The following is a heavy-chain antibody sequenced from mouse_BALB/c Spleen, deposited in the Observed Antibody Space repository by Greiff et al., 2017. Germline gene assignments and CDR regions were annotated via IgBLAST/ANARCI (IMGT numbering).Heavy chain of an antibody. Sequence: EVQLVESGGGLVQPGGSLKLSCAASGFTFSSYGMSWVRQTPDKRLELVATINSNGGSTYYPDSVKGRFTISRDNAKNTLYLQMSSLKSEDTAMYYCAREGYAYYYAMDYWGQGTSVTVSS. CDR2: INSNGGST. D-gene: IGHD2-14*01. CDR3: AREGYAYYYAMDY. CDR1: GFTFSSYG. V-gene: IGHV5-6-3*01. J-gene: IGHJ4*01.